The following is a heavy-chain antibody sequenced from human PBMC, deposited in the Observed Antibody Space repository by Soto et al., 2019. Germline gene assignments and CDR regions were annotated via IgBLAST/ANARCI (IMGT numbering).Heavy chain of an antibody. D-gene: IGHD3-3*01. CDR1: GYTFTGYY. CDR2: INPNSGGT. CDR3: ARDSNYVFWRGWGQNYYYYGMDV. V-gene: IGHV1-2*04. J-gene: IGHJ6*02. Sequence: ASVKVSCKASGYTFTGYYMHWVRQAPGQGLEWMGWINPNSGGTNYAQKFQGWVTMTRDPSISTAYMELSRLRSDDTAVYYCARDSNYVFWRGWGQNYYYYGMDVWGQGPTVTVS.